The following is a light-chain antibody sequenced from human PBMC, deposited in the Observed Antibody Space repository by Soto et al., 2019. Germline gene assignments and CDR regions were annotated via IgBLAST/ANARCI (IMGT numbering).Light chain of an antibody. CDR3: QQYGRSPPSST. V-gene: IGKV3-20*01. Sequence: ETVLTQSTGTLSLSPGERATLSCRASQSVSSSDLAWYQQKPGQAPRLLIYGASRRATGIPDRFSGSGSGTDFTLTISRLEPEDFAVYYCQQYGRSPPSSTFGQGTKVEIK. CDR1: QSVSSSD. CDR2: GAS. J-gene: IGKJ1*01.